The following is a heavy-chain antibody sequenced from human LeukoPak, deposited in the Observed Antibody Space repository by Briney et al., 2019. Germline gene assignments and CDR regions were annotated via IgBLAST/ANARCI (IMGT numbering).Heavy chain of an antibody. CDR1: GFTFSSYA. D-gene: IGHD6-19*01. V-gene: IGHV3-23*01. J-gene: IGHJ4*02. Sequence: GGSLRLSCAASGFTFSSYAMSWVRQAPGKGLEWVSAISGSGGSTYYADSVKGRFTISRDNSKSTLYLQMNSLRAEDTAVYYCAKSSGQWLVRGYFDYWGQGTLVTVSS. CDR2: ISGSGGST. CDR3: AKSSGQWLVRGYFDY.